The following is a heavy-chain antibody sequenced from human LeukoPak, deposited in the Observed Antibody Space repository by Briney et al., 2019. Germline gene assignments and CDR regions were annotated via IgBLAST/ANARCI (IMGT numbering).Heavy chain of an antibody. Sequence: GESLKISCKGSGYSFTNYWVSWVRQMPGKGLEWMGIIYPGDSDTTYSPSFEGQVTISADKSINTAYLQWNSLKASDTAMYYCARPRCSSTSCYWFDPWGQGTLVTVSS. CDR3: ARPRCSSTSCYWFDP. J-gene: IGHJ5*02. V-gene: IGHV5-51*01. CDR1: GYSFTNYW. D-gene: IGHD2-2*01. CDR2: IYPGDSDT.